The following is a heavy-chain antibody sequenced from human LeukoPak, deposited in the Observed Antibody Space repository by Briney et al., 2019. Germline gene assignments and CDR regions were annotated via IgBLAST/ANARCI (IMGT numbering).Heavy chain of an antibody. Sequence: GGSLRLSCAAAGFTFSSYSMSWVRQAEGGGRGWVAAISSSGGNTYYADSVKGRFTISRDNSKNTLYLQMNSLRAEDTAVYYCAKDRSGTVTTGWGQGTLVTVSS. CDR1: GFTFSSYS. J-gene: IGHJ4*02. V-gene: IGHV3-23*01. CDR2: ISSSGGNT. D-gene: IGHD4-17*01. CDR3: AKDRSGTVTTG.